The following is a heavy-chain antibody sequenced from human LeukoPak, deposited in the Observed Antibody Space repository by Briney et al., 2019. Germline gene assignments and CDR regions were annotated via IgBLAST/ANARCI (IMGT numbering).Heavy chain of an antibody. Sequence: GGSLRLSCAASGFTVSSNYMSWVRQAPGKGLEWVSVIYSGGSTYYADSVKGRFTISRDSSKNTLYLQMNSLRAEDTAVYYCAISSGWYWYFDLWGRGTLVTVSS. CDR2: IYSGGST. D-gene: IGHD6-19*01. J-gene: IGHJ2*01. CDR3: AISSGWYWYFDL. CDR1: GFTVSSNY. V-gene: IGHV3-53*01.